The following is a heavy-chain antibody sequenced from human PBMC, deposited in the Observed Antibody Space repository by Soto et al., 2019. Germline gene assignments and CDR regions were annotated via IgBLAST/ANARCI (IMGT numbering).Heavy chain of an antibody. CDR2: IYYSGST. V-gene: IGHV4-39*01. CDR1: GGSISSSSYY. Sequence: ETLSLTCTVSGGSISSSSYYWGWIRQPPGKGLEWIGSIYYSGSTYYNPSLKSRVTISVDTSKNQFSLKLSSVTAADTAVYYCARPRGSNDAFDIWGQGTMVTVSS. J-gene: IGHJ3*02. D-gene: IGHD5-12*01. CDR3: ARPRGSNDAFDI.